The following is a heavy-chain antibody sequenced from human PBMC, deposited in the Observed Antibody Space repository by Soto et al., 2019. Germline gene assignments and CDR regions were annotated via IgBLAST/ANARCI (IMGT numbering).Heavy chain of an antibody. CDR3: ARVRDY. CDR1: GFTFSDHY. V-gene: IGHV3-72*01. J-gene: IGHJ4*02. Sequence: EVQLVESGGGLVQPGGSLRLSCAVSGFTFSDHYMDWVRQAPGKGLEWVGRTGNKANSYNTEYAASVKGRFTISRDDSKNSLYLQMNSLKTEDTAVYYCARVRDYWGQGTLVTVSS. CDR2: TGNKANSYNT.